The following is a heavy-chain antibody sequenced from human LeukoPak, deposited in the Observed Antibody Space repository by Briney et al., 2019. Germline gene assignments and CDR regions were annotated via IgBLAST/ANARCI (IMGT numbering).Heavy chain of an antibody. D-gene: IGHD3-10*01. Sequence: SGGSLRLSCAPSRFTPSWYGMHLVSPAPRKRMYGVAFIRHDRSNTYYAASVKGRFTNSRVNSKNTLYLQMTSLRAEDTAVYYCAKGPIFYGSGSYKSYYYYGMDVWGQGTTVTVSS. CDR3: AKGPIFYGSGSYKSYYYYGMDV. CDR1: RFTPSWYG. CDR2: IRHDRSNT. V-gene: IGHV3-30*02. J-gene: IGHJ6*02.